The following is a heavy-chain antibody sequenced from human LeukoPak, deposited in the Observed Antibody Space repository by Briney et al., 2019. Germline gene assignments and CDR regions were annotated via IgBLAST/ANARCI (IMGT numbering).Heavy chain of an antibody. CDR1: GGTFSSYA. V-gene: IGHV1-69*13. D-gene: IGHD6-13*01. J-gene: IGHJ6*03. Sequence: AASVKVSCKASGGTFSSYAISWVRQAPGQGLEWMGGIIPIFGTANYAQKFQGRVTITADESTSTAYMELSSLRSEDTAVYYCAAGTQYYYYMDVWGKGTTVTISS. CDR2: IIPIFGTA. CDR3: AAGTQYYYYMDV.